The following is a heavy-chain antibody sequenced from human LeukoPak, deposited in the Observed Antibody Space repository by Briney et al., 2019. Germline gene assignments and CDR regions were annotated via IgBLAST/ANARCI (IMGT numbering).Heavy chain of an antibody. CDR3: ARSQGVAGIGY. Sequence: PGGSLRLSCAASGFTFSSYWMHWVRQAPGKGLVWVSRINSDGTSTSYADSVKGRFTISRDNAKNTLYLQMNSLRAEDTAVYYCARSQGVAGIGYWGQGTLVTVSS. CDR1: GFTFSSYW. V-gene: IGHV3-74*01. J-gene: IGHJ4*02. CDR2: INSDGTST. D-gene: IGHD6-19*01.